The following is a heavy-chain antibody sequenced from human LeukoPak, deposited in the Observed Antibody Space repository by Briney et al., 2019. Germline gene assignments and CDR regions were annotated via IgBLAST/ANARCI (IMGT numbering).Heavy chain of an antibody. CDR1: GFTFSNYA. CDR3: AKRSYYDSSGYYFDY. Sequence: PGGSLGLSCAASGFTFSNYAMNWVRQAPGKGLEWVSTISGSGGSTYYADSVKGRFTISRDNSKNTLYLQMNSLRAEDTAVYYCAKRSYYDSSGYYFDYWGQGTLVTVSS. V-gene: IGHV3-23*01. D-gene: IGHD3-22*01. J-gene: IGHJ4*02. CDR2: ISGSGGST.